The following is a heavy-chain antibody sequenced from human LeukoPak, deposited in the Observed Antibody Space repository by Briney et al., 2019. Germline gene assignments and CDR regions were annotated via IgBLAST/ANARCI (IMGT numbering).Heavy chain of an antibody. J-gene: IGHJ4*02. D-gene: IGHD3-10*01. CDR1: GFTFSSYT. V-gene: IGHV3-30*04. Sequence: GGSLRLSCAASGFTFSSYTMHWVRQAPGKGLEWVAVISYDGSNKHYADSVKGRFTISRDNSNNTLYLQMNSLRVEDTAMYYCARAGPPRLWFGELLVWGQGTLVSVSS. CDR2: ISYDGSNK. CDR3: ARAGPPRLWFGELLV.